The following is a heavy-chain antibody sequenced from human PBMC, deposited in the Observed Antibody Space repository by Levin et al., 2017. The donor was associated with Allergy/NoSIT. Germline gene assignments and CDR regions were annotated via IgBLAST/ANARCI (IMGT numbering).Heavy chain of an antibody. CDR3: ATDPNYGNIFFDP. V-gene: IGHV3-66*01. Sequence: GGSLRLSCAASGFTISTYYMSWVRQAPGKGLECVSVIHRGGSTYYAESVKDRFTISRDNSKNILYLQMNSLRVEDTAVYYCATDPNYGNIFFDPRGPGTPVTVSS. CDR2: IHRGGST. J-gene: IGHJ5*02. CDR1: GFTISTYY. D-gene: IGHD5-24*01.